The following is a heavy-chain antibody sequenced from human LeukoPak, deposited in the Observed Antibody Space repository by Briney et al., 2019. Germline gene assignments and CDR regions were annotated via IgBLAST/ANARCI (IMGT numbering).Heavy chain of an antibody. V-gene: IGHV5-10-1*01. CDR3: ARYYDILTGPSDY. J-gene: IGHJ4*02. Sequence: GESLKISCKGSGYSFTRYWISWVRQMPGKGLEWMGRIDPSDSYTNYSPAFQGHVTISADKSISTAYLQWSSLKASDTAMYYCARYYDILTGPSDYWGQGTLVTVSS. D-gene: IGHD3-9*01. CDR2: IDPSDSYT. CDR1: GYSFTRYW.